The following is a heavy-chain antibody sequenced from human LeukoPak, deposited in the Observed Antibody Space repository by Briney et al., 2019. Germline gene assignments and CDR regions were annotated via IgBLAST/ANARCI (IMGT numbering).Heavy chain of an antibody. CDR2: ISYSGSSI. D-gene: IGHD2-2*01. CDR1: GFTFSSYA. V-gene: IGHV3-21*01. J-gene: IGHJ4*02. CDR3: ARDMGYCSSSNCYTYYLDY. Sequence: PGGSLRLSCAASGFTFSSYAMSWVRQAPGKGLEWVSTISYSGSSIYYADSVKGRFTISRDNAKNSLYLQMNSLRGEDTAVYYCARDMGYCSSSNCYTYYLDYWGQGTLVTVSS.